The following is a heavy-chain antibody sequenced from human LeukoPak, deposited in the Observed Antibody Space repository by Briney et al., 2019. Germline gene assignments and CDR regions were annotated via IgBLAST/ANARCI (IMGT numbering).Heavy chain of an antibody. V-gene: IGHV1-46*01. CDR1: GYTFTTYY. Sequence: ASVTVSCKTSGYTFTTYYMHWVRQAPGKGLEWMGLINPSGGSTSYAQKFQGRITMTRDTSTSTVYMELSSLRSEDTAVYYCAKDAVANIHYYDYWGQGTPVTVSS. CDR3: AKDAVANIHYYDY. J-gene: IGHJ4*02. CDR2: INPSGGST. D-gene: IGHD5-12*01.